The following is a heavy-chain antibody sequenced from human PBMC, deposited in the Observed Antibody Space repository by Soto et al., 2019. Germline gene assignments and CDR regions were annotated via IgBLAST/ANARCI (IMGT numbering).Heavy chain of an antibody. CDR1: GFTFSSYS. Sequence: GGSLRLSCAASGFTFSSYSMNWVRQAPGKGLEWVSSISSSSSYIYYADSVKGRFTISRDNAKNSLYLQMNSLRAEDTAVYYCARDLGRMTTVTQPRYYYYYGMDVWGQGTTVTVSS. CDR2: ISSSSSYI. J-gene: IGHJ6*02. CDR3: ARDLGRMTTVTQPRYYYYYGMDV. V-gene: IGHV3-21*01. D-gene: IGHD4-4*01.